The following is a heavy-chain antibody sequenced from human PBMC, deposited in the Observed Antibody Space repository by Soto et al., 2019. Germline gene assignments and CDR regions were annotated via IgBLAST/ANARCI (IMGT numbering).Heavy chain of an antibody. CDR2: VGGSNSDT. CDR3: ANYFIAPNGVCDDCHM. V-gene: IGHV3-23*01. J-gene: IGHJ3*02. Sequence: EVQLLESGGGLVQPGGSLEISCGASGFRFSNYAMSWVRQAPGKGPEWVSSVGGSNSDTDYADSVKGRFTISRDKSKNRLYVQMNSLSAEDTVIYCCANYFIAPNGVCDDCHMCGQGTTVPVSS. D-gene: IGHD3-16*02. CDR1: GFRFSNYA.